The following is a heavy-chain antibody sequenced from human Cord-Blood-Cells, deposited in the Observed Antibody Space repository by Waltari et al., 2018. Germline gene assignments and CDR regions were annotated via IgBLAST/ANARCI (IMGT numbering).Heavy chain of an antibody. Sequence: QLQLQESGPGLVKPSETLSLTCTVSGGSISSSSYYWGWIRQPPGKGLEWIGSIYYSGSTYYNPSLKSRVTISVATSKNQFSLKLSSVTAADTAVYYCARHGYSSSSAREDAFDIWGQGTMVTVSS. CDR2: IYYSGST. D-gene: IGHD6-6*01. V-gene: IGHV4-39*01. J-gene: IGHJ3*02. CDR1: GGSISSSSYY. CDR3: ARHGYSSSSAREDAFDI.